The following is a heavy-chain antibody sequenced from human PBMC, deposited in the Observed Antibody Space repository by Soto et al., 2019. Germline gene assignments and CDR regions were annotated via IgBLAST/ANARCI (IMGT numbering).Heavy chain of an antibody. CDR1: GYTFTGYY. Sequence: GSSGKVCCKASGYTFTGYYMHWVRQAPGRGLEWMGWINPSSGGTNYAQKFQGWVTMTRDTSISTAYMELSRLRSDDTAVYYCARDQDYNYYGMDVCGQGTTVTGSS. D-gene: IGHD2-15*01. CDR3: ARDQDYNYYGMDV. J-gene: IGHJ6*02. CDR2: INPSSGGT. V-gene: IGHV1-2*04.